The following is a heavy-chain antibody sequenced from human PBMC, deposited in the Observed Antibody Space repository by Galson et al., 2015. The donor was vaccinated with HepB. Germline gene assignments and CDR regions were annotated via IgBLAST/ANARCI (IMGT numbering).Heavy chain of an antibody. CDR1: GYTFTGYY. CDR2: INPSSGGT. CDR3: ARDGRFGDPIGYYYYMDV. Sequence: SVKVSCKASGYTFTGYYMHWVRQAPGQGLEWMGWINPSSGGTNYAQKFQGRVTMTRDTSISTAYMELSRLRSDDTAVYYCARDGRFGDPIGYYYYMDVWGKGTTVTVSS. V-gene: IGHV1-2*02. D-gene: IGHD3-10*01. J-gene: IGHJ6*03.